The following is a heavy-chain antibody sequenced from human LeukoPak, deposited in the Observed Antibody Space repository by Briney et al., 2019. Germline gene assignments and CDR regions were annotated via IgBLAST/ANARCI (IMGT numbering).Heavy chain of an antibody. CDR3: ARDGCSSTGCYSDYYYGMDV. V-gene: IGHV4-59*01. CDR1: GGSITRYY. Sequence: SETLSLTCTVSGGSITRYYWTWIRQPPGKGLEWIGYIFSNGSTNYNPSLKSRVAISLDTSKRQFSLRLTSVTAADTAVYYCARDGCSSTGCYSDYYYGMDVWGQGTTVTVSS. D-gene: IGHD2-2*01. J-gene: IGHJ6*02. CDR2: IFSNGST.